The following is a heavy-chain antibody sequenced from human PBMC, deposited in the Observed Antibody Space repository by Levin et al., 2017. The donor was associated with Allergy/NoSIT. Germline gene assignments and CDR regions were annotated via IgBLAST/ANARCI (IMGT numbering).Heavy chain of an antibody. Sequence: PGGSLRLSCAASGFTVSSNYMSWVRQAPGKGLEWVSVIYSGGSTYYADSVKGRFTISRDNSKNTLYLQMNSLRAEDTAVYYCARSTHDYGDYPPGFFDYYYYGMDVWGQGTTVTVSS. CDR1: GFTVSSNY. CDR2: IYSGGST. CDR3: ARSTHDYGDYPPGFFDYYYYGMDV. V-gene: IGHV3-53*01. D-gene: IGHD4-17*01. J-gene: IGHJ6*02.